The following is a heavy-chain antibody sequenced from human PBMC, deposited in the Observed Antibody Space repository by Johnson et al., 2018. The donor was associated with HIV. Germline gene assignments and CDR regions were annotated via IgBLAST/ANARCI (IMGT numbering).Heavy chain of an antibody. CDR2: IRYDGSNK. J-gene: IGHJ3*01. Sequence: QVQLVESGGGLVQPGGSLRLSCAASGFTFSSYGMHWVRQAPGKGLEWVAFIRYDGSNKYYADSVKGRFTISRDNSKNTLYLQMNSLRAEDTALYYCARVAADRSGYYRDAFDLWGQGTLVTVSS. CDR1: GFTFSSYG. CDR3: ARVAADRSGYYRDAFDL. D-gene: IGHD3-3*01. V-gene: IGHV3-30*02.